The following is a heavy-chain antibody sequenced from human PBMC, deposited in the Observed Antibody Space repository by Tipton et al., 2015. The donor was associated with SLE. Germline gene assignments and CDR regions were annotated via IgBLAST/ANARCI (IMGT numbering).Heavy chain of an antibody. CDR1: GGSINNNNYY. CDR3: AREGSYGPPDY. J-gene: IGHJ4*02. Sequence: TLSLTCTVSGGSINNNNYYWSWIRQPPGKGLEWIGFIYYSGNTYYKSSLKSRVTISIDTSKNQFSLKLSSVTAADTAVYYCAREGSYGPPDYWGQGTLVTVSS. V-gene: IGHV4-30-4*01. CDR2: IYYSGNT. D-gene: IGHD5-18*01.